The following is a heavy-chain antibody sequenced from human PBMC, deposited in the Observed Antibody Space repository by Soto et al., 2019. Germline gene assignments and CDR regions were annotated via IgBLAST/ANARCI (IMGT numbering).Heavy chain of an antibody. CDR2: INHSGST. CDR1: GGSFSGYY. Sequence: SETLSLTCAVYGGSFSGYYWSWIRQPPGKGLEWIGEINHSGSTNYNPSLKSRVTISVDTSKNQFSLKLSSVTAADTAVYYCARGRIRGYCSSTSCYARWFDPWGQGPLVTVSS. CDR3: ARGRIRGYCSSTSCYARWFDP. J-gene: IGHJ5*02. V-gene: IGHV4-34*01. D-gene: IGHD2-2*01.